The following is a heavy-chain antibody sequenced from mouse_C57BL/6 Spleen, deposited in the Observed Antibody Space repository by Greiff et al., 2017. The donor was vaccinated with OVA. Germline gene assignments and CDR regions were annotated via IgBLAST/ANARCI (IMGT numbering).Heavy chain of an antibody. J-gene: IGHJ3*01. CDR2: IDPSDSYT. Sequence: VQLQQPGAELVKPGASVKLSCKASGYTFTSYWMQWVKQRPGQGLEWIGEIDPSDSYTNYTQEFQGKATLTVDTSSSTAYMQLSSLTSEDSAVYYCALGGYYYGSSSWFAYWGQGTLVTVSA. CDR1: GYTFTSYW. V-gene: IGHV1-50*01. CDR3: ALGGYYYGSSSWFAY. D-gene: IGHD1-1*01.